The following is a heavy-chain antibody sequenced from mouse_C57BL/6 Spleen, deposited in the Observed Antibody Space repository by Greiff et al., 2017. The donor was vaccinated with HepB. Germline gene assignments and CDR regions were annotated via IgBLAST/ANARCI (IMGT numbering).Heavy chain of an antibody. D-gene: IGHD1-1*01. CDR1: GYTFTSYW. CDR3: ARGRGYYYGLDY. V-gene: IGHV1-69*01. J-gene: IGHJ2*01. Sequence: VQLQQSGAELVMPGASVKLSCKASGYTFTSYWMHWVKQRPGQGLEWIGEIDPSDSYTNYNQKFKGKSTLTVDKSSSTAYMQLSSLTSEESAVYYCARGRGYYYGLDYWGQGTTLTVSS. CDR2: IDPSDSYT.